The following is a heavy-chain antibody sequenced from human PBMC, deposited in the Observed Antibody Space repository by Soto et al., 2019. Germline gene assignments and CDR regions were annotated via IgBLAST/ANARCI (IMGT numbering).Heavy chain of an antibody. CDR2: ISSSSSYI. Sequence: EVQLVESGGGLVKPGGSLRLSCAASGFTFSSYSMNWVRQAPGKGLEWVSSISSSSSYIYYADSVKGRFTISRDNAKNSLYLQMNSLRAEDTAVYYCAREVTANPKGVWYFDLWGRGTLVTVSS. V-gene: IGHV3-21*01. CDR1: GFTFSSYS. J-gene: IGHJ2*01. D-gene: IGHD2-21*02. CDR3: AREVTANPKGVWYFDL.